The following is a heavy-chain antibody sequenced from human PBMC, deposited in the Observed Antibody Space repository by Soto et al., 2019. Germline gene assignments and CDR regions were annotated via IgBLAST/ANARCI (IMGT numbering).Heavy chain of an antibody. CDR2: IYFSGST. J-gene: IGHJ4*02. Sequence: SETLSLTCTVSGVSISSSSYYWGWIRQTPGKGLEWIGTIYFSGSTYYNPSLKSRVTISVDRSKNQFSLNLTSVTDADTAVYYCARHGSYWGPGTPVTVSS. V-gene: IGHV4-39*01. CDR1: GVSISSSSYY. CDR3: ARHGSY.